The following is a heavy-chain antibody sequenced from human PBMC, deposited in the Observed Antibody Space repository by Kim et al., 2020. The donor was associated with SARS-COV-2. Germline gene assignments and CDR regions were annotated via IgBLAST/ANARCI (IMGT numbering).Heavy chain of an antibody. J-gene: IGHJ4*02. CDR2: IYYSGST. D-gene: IGHD3-22*01. CDR1: GGSISSYY. Sequence: SETLSLTCTVSGGSISSYYWSWIRQPPGKGLEWIGYIYYSGSTNYNPSLKSRVTISVDTSKNQFSLKLSSVTAADTAVYYCARNRIGARSGYTPFCYFDYWGQGTLVTVSS. CDR3: ARNRIGARSGYTPFCYFDY. V-gene: IGHV4-59*01.